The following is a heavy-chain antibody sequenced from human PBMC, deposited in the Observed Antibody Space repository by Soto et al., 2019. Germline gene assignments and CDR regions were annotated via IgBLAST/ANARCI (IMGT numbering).Heavy chain of an antibody. CDR1: GYTFTSYY. Sequence: QVQLVQSGAEVKKPGASVKVSCKASGYTFTSYYMHWVRQAPGQGLEWMGIINPSGGSTSYAQKFQGRVTMARDTSTSTVYMELSSLRSEDTAVYYCARGGSDYYGSGSYGYYYYMDVWGKGTTVTVSS. D-gene: IGHD3-10*01. CDR3: ARGGSDYYGSGSYGYYYYMDV. J-gene: IGHJ6*03. CDR2: INPSGGST. V-gene: IGHV1-46*03.